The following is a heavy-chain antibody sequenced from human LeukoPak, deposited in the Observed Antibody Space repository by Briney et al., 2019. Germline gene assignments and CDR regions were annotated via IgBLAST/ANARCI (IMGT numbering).Heavy chain of an antibody. D-gene: IGHD4-17*01. CDR2: IYYSGST. V-gene: IGHV4-31*03. Sequence: SETLSLTCTVSGGSLSSGGYYWSWFRQHPGTGLEWLGYIYYSGSTYYNPSLKSRVTISVDTSKNQFSLQLSSVTAADPAVYYCTSLTPTTVTAFDPSGQGTLVTVSS. CDR3: TSLTPTTVTAFDP. CDR1: GGSLSSGGYY. J-gene: IGHJ5*02.